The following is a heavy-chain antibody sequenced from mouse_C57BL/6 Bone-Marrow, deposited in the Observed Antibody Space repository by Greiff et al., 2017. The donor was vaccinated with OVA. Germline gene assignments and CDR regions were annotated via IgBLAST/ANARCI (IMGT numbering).Heavy chain of an antibody. CDR3: ARHEDGGYYPYFDY. Sequence: VQLQQSGAELVKPGASVKLSCKASGYTFTEYTIHGVKQRSGQGLGWIGGFYPGSGRIKYNEKFKDKATLTADKSSSTVYMELSRLTSEDSAVYFCARHEDGGYYPYFDYWGQGTTLTVSS. D-gene: IGHD2-3*01. CDR1: GYTFTEYT. V-gene: IGHV1-62-2*01. J-gene: IGHJ2*01. CDR2: FYPGSGRI.